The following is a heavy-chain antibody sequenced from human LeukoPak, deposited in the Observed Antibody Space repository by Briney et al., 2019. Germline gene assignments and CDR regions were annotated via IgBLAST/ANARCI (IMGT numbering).Heavy chain of an antibody. D-gene: IGHD3-10*01. CDR2: ISGSGGST. CDR1: GFTFSSYA. Sequence: GGSQRLSCAASGFTFSSYAMSWVRQAPGKGLEWVSAISGSGGSTYYADSVKGRFTISRDNSKNTLYLQMNSLRAEDTAVYYCAKDRGVRGVIGDYWGQGTLVTVSS. CDR3: AKDRGVRGVIGDY. J-gene: IGHJ4*02. V-gene: IGHV3-23*01.